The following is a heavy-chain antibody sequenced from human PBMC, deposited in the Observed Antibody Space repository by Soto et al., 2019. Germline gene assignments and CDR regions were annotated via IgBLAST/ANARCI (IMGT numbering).Heavy chain of an antibody. D-gene: IGHD4-17*01. V-gene: IGHV3-7*03. CDR1: GFTFSSYW. J-gene: IGHJ3*02. CDR3: AREVGQDYYGDYVDAFDI. CDR2: IKQDGSEK. Sequence: HPGGSLRLSCAASGFTFSSYWMSWVRQAPGKGLEWVANIKQDGSEKYYVDSVKGRFTISRDNAKNSLYLQMNSLRAEDTAVYYCAREVGQDYYGDYVDAFDIWGQGTMVTVSS.